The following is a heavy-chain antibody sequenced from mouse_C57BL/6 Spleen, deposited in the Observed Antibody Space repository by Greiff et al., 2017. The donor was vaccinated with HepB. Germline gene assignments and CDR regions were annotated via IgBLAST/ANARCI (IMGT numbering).Heavy chain of an antibody. V-gene: IGHV1-63*01. Sequence: QVQLQQSGAELVRPGTSVKMSCKASGYTFTNYWIGWAKQRPGHGLEWIGDIYPGGGYTNYNEKFKGKATLTADKSSSTAYMQFSSLTSEDSAIYYCARSLYYGSSEEDAMDYWGQGTSVTVSS. CDR2: IYPGGGYT. J-gene: IGHJ4*01. D-gene: IGHD1-1*01. CDR3: ARSLYYGSSEEDAMDY. CDR1: GYTFTNYW.